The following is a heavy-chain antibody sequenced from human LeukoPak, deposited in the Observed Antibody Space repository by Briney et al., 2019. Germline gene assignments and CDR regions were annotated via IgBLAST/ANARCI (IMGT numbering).Heavy chain of an antibody. CDR2: IKQDGSEK. J-gene: IGHJ2*01. CDR1: GFTFSSYW. V-gene: IGHV3-7*01. Sequence: SGGSLRLSCAASGFTFSSYWMSWVRQAPGKGLEWVANIKQDGSEKYYVDSVKGRFTISRDNAKNSLYLQMNSLRAEDTAVYYCARDRLRYFDWSTGPRRRWYFDLWGRGTLVTVSS. D-gene: IGHD3-9*01. CDR3: ARDRLRYFDWSTGPRRRWYFDL.